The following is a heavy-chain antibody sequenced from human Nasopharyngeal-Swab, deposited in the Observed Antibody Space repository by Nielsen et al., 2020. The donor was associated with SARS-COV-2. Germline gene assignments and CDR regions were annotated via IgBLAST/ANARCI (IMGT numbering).Heavy chain of an antibody. D-gene: IGHD6-19*01. CDR3: ARDESSSGWYAFDY. Sequence: WIRQPPGKGLEWVSVIYSGGSTYYADSVKGRFTISRHNSKNTLYLQMNSLRAEDTAVYYCARDESSSGWYAFDYWGQGTLVTVPQ. V-gene: IGHV3-53*04. CDR2: IYSGGST. J-gene: IGHJ4*02.